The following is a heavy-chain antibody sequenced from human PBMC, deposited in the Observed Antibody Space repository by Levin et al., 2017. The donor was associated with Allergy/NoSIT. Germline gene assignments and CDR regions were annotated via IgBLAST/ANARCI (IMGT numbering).Heavy chain of an antibody. D-gene: IGHD3-10*01. Sequence: GSLRLSCAVYGGSFSGYYWSWIRQPPGKGLEWIGEINHSGSTNYNPSLKSRVTISVDTSKNQFSLKLSSVTAADTAVYYCARGWYYGSGSFDYWGQGTLVTVSS. V-gene: IGHV4-34*01. J-gene: IGHJ4*02. CDR3: ARGWYYGSGSFDY. CDR1: GGSFSGYY. CDR2: INHSGST.